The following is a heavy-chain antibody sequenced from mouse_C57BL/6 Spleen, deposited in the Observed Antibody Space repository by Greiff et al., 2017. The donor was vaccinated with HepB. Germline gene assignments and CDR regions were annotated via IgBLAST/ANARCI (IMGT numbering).Heavy chain of an antibody. Sequence: VHVKQSGPELVKPGASVKMSCKASGYTFTDYNMHWVKQSHGKSLEWIGYINPNNGGTSYNQKFKGKATLTVNKSSSTAYMELRSLTSEDSAVYYCARGAIYYDYDGFAYWGQGTLVTVSA. CDR1: GYTFTDYN. V-gene: IGHV1-22*01. D-gene: IGHD2-4*01. CDR2: INPNNGGT. J-gene: IGHJ3*01. CDR3: ARGAIYYDYDGFAY.